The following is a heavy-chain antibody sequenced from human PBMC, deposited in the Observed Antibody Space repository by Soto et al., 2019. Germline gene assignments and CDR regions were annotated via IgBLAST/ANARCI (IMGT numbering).Heavy chain of an antibody. V-gene: IGHV3-30*18. CDR1: GFTFSSYG. CDR2: ISYDGSNK. J-gene: IGHJ6*02. D-gene: IGHD3-10*01. CDR3: AKDHLWFGVYYYYYYGMDV. Sequence: QVQLVESGGGVVQPGRSLRLSCAASGFTFSSYGMHWVRQAPGKGLEWVAVISYDGSNKYYADSVKGRFTISRDNSKNTLYLQMNSLRAEDTAVYYCAKDHLWFGVYYYYYYGMDVWGQGTTVTVSS.